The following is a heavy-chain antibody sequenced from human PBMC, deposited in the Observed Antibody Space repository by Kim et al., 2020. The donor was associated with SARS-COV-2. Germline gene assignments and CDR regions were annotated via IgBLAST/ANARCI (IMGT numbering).Heavy chain of an antibody. V-gene: IGHV3-9*01. J-gene: IGHJ6*02. CDR2: ISWNSGSI. CDR1: GFTFGDYA. D-gene: IGHD6-13*01. CDR3: AKGNQGRLAAAGTDPYYYSYGMDV. Sequence: GGSLRLSCAASGFTFGDYAMHWVRQAPGKGLEWVSGISWNSGSIGYADSVKGRFTISRDNAKNSLYLQMNSLRAEDTALYYCAKGNQGRLAAAGTDPYYYSYGMDVWGQGTTVTVSS.